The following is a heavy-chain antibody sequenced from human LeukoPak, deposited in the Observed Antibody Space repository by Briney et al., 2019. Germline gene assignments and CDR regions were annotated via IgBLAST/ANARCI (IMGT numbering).Heavy chain of an antibody. CDR1: GFTFSSYC. D-gene: IGHD3-9*01. CDR2: IKQDRSEK. V-gene: IGHV3-7*05. CDR3: ARDGHYDSLTGCLYYSSGMDV. Sequence: PGGSLTLSCAASGFTFSSYCMRWLRQAPGKGLEGVVNIKQDRSEKYYVDSMKGRFTLSRDNAKNSLYMQMNSLRAEDTAVYYSARDGHYDSLTGCLYYSSGMDVWGQGTTVTVSS. J-gene: IGHJ6*02.